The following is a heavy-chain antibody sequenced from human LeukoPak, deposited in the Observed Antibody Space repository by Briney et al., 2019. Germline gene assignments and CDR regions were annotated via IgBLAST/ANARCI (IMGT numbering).Heavy chain of an antibody. Sequence: GESLKISCKGSGYRCTSYWIGWVRQMPGKGLEWMGIIYPGDSDTRYSPSFQGQVTISADKSISTAYLQWSSLKASDTAMYYCARHKSDYVWGSYRESDYWGHGTLVTVSS. J-gene: IGHJ4*01. CDR3: ARHKSDYVWGSYRESDY. V-gene: IGHV5-51*01. CDR2: IYPGDSDT. D-gene: IGHD3-16*02. CDR1: GYRCTSYW.